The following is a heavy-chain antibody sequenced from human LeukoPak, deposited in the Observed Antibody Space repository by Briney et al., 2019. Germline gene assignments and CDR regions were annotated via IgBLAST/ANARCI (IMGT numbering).Heavy chain of an antibody. CDR3: AKAPGSSWAAFDS. CDR2: ISGSGDNT. J-gene: IGHJ4*02. CDR1: GFXFSSYS. D-gene: IGHD6-13*01. Sequence: GGSLRLSCAASGFXFSSYSMSWVRQAPGKGLEWVSTISGSGDNTYYADSLKGRFTISRDNSKNTLYLQVNSLRAEDTALYYCAKAPGSSWAAFDSWGQGTLVTVSS. V-gene: IGHV3-23*01.